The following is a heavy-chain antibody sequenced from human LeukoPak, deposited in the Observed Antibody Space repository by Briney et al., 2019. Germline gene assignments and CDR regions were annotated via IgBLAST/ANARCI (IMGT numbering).Heavy chain of an antibody. J-gene: IGHJ6*02. V-gene: IGHV4-34*01. Sequence: SETLSLTCTVYGGSFSGYYWSWIRRPPGKGLEWIGEINHSGSTNYNPSLKSRVTISVDTSKNQFSLKLTSVTAADTAVYYCARDSQQGNYGMDVWGQGTTVTVSS. CDR1: GGSFSGYY. CDR3: ARDSQQGNYGMDV. CDR2: INHSGST. D-gene: IGHD6-13*01.